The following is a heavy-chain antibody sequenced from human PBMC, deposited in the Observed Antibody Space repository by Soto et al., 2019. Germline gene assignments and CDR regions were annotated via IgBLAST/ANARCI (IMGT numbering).Heavy chain of an antibody. Sequence: SLRLSCAASGFTFSSYWMSWVRQAPGKGLEWVANIKQDGSEKYYVDSVKGRFTISRDNAKNSLYLQMNSLRAEDTAVYYCARWGYSGGWHFYDWGQGTLVTVSS. CDR1: GFTFSSYW. CDR2: IKQDGSEK. J-gene: IGHJ4*02. V-gene: IGHV3-7*01. D-gene: IGHD6-19*01. CDR3: ARWGYSGGWHFYD.